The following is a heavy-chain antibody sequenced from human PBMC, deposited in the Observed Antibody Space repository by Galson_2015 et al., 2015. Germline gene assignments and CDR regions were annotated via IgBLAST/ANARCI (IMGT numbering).Heavy chain of an antibody. CDR3: AGFGINWGSSY. V-gene: IGHV3-74*01. J-gene: IGHJ4*02. Sequence: SLRLSCAASGFTFSSHWMHWVRQAPGEGLVWVSRISSDGSYSSNADSVKGRFTISRDNAKNTLFLQMNSLRPEDTAVYYCAGFGINWGSSYWGQGALVTVSS. CDR2: ISSDGSYS. CDR1: GFTFSSHW. D-gene: IGHD7-27*01.